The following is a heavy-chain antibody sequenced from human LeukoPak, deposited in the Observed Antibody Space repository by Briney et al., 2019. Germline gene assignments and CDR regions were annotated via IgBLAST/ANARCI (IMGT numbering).Heavy chain of an antibody. J-gene: IGHJ4*02. Sequence: SETLSLTCTVSGGSISSSSYYWGWLRQPPGKGLEWIGSIYYSGSTYYNPSLKSRVTISVDTSKNQFSLKLSSVTAADTAVYYCARHLGVVPAAPSPAGYIDYWGQGTLVTVSS. D-gene: IGHD2-2*01. CDR2: IYYSGST. V-gene: IGHV4-39*01. CDR3: ARHLGVVPAAPSPAGYIDY. CDR1: GGSISSSSYY.